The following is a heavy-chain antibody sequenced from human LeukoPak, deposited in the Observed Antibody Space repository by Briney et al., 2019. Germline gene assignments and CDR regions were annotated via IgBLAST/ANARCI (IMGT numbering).Heavy chain of an antibody. CDR3: ARDFRPPRGGAAEYFQH. V-gene: IGHV3-30*04. D-gene: IGHD3-16*01. CDR2: ISYDGSNK. CDR1: GFTFSSYA. Sequence: PGGPLRLSCAASGFTFSSYAMHWVRQAPGKGLEWVAVISYDGSNKYYADSVKGRFTISRDNSKNTLYLQMNSLRAEDTAVYYCARDFRPPRGGAAEYFQHWGQGTLVTVSS. J-gene: IGHJ1*01.